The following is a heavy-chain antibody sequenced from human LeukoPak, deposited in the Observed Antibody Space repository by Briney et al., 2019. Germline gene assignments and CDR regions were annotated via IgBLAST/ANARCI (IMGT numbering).Heavy chain of an antibody. CDR3: AKDRYYDSSGYPY. CDR2: ISGSGGST. D-gene: IGHD3-22*01. V-gene: IGHV3-23*01. Sequence: GGSLRLSCAASGFTFSSYAMSWVRQAPGRGLEWVSAISGSGGSTYYADSVKGRFTISRDNSKNTLYLQMNSLRAEDTAVYYCAKDRYYDSSGYPYWGQGTLVTVSS. CDR1: GFTFSSYA. J-gene: IGHJ4*02.